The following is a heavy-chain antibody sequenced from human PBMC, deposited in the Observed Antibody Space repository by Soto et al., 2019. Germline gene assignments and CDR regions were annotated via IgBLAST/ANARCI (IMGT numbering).Heavy chain of an antibody. D-gene: IGHD2-2*01. V-gene: IGHV4-34*01. CDR2: INHSGST. Sequence: SETLSLTCAVYGGSFSGYYWSWIRQPPGKGLEWIGEINHSGSTNYNPSLKSRVTISVDTSKNQFSLKLSSVTAADTAVYYCARNRRYCSSTSCRNYYYYYMDVWGKGTTVTVSS. CDR3: ARNRRYCSSTSCRNYYYYYMDV. CDR1: GGSFSGYY. J-gene: IGHJ6*03.